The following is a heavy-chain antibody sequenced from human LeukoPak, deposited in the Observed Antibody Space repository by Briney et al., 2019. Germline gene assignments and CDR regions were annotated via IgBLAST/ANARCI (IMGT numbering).Heavy chain of an antibody. CDR1: GFTFSSYA. V-gene: IGHV3-23*01. Sequence: PGGSLRLSCAASGFTFSSYAMSWVRQAPGKGLEWVSAISGSGGSTYYADSVKGRFTISRDNSKNTLYLQMNSLRAEDTAVYYCAKGAYGGNSLDYYYYGMDVWGQGTTVTVSS. CDR2: ISGSGGST. J-gene: IGHJ6*02. CDR3: AKGAYGGNSLDYYYYGMDV. D-gene: IGHD4-23*01.